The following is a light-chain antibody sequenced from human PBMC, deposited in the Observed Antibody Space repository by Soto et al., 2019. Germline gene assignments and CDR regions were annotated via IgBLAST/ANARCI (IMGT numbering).Light chain of an antibody. J-gene: IGKJ1*01. CDR2: EAS. Sequence: DIQMTQSPSTLSASVGDRVTITCRASQSINSWLAWYQQKPGKAPKLLIYEASSLESGVPSRFGGSGSGTEFTLTIRSLQPDDFATYYCQQYNSYSWTFGQGTKVEIK. CDR1: QSINSW. V-gene: IGKV1-5*03. CDR3: QQYNSYSWT.